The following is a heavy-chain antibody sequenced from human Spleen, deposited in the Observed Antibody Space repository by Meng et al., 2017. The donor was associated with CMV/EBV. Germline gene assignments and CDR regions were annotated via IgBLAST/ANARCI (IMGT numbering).Heavy chain of an antibody. CDR1: GFTFSSYG. D-gene: IGHD5-18*01. J-gene: IGHJ4*02. Sequence: SGFTFSSYGMHWVRQAPGKGLEWVAVIWYDGSNKYYADSVKGRFTISRDNSKNTLYLQMNSLRAEDTAVYYCAKGRSSGYSYGSDYWGQGTLVTVSS. V-gene: IGHV3-33*06. CDR2: IWYDGSNK. CDR3: AKGRSSGYSYGSDY.